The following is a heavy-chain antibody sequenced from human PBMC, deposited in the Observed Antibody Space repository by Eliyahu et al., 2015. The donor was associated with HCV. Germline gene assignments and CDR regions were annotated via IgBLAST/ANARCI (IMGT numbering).Heavy chain of an antibody. CDR2: ISAGGGTT. Sequence: EVQMLESGGGLIQPGGSLRLSCAASGFTFNIYDMCWVRLAPGKGLQWVSAISAGGGTTYADSVKGRFTISRDNSKNTLFLQMNSLRVEDTAVYYCTKVLGNWYFDLWGRGTLVTVSS. CDR3: TKVLGNWYFDL. J-gene: IGHJ2*01. CDR1: GFTFNIYD. V-gene: IGHV3-23*01. D-gene: IGHD1-26*01.